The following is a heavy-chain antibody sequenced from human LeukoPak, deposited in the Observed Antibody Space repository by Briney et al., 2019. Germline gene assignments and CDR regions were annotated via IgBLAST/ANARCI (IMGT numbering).Heavy chain of an antibody. Sequence: GGSLRLSCAASGFTFSSHAMNWVRQAPGKGLQWVSSISGSGDTTDYADSVKGRFTISRDNLKNTVFLQMNSLRAEDTAVYYCARGALSYWGQGTLVTVSS. CDR2: ISGSGDTT. CDR1: GFTFSSHA. V-gene: IGHV3-23*01. J-gene: IGHJ4*02. CDR3: ARGALSY.